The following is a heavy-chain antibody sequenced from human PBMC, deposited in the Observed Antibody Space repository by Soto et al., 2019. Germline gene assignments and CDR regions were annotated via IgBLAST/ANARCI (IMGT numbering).Heavy chain of an antibody. Sequence: ASVKVSCKASGYTFTGYYMHWVRQAPGQGLEWMGWINPNSGGTNYAQKFQGRVTMTRDTSISTAYMELSRLRSDDTAVYYCARDTMIVVVTRPDAFEIWGQGTMVTVSS. CDR1: GYTFTGYY. J-gene: IGHJ3*02. V-gene: IGHV1-2*02. CDR3: ARDTMIVVVTRPDAFEI. D-gene: IGHD3-22*01. CDR2: INPNSGGT.